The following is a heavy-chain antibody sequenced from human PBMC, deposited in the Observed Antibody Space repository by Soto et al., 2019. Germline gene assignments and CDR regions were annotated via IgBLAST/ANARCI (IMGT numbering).Heavy chain of an antibody. V-gene: IGHV5-51*01. Sequence: GESLKISCGASGYSFPGFWIGWVRQMPGKGLEWMGVIFPADSDTRYSPSFQGQVTISADKSISTAHLEWSSLKASDTAMYYCARRGAGYNYDYWGQGTLVTVS. CDR1: GYSFPGFW. D-gene: IGHD5-12*01. J-gene: IGHJ4*02. CDR2: IFPADSDT. CDR3: ARRGAGYNYDY.